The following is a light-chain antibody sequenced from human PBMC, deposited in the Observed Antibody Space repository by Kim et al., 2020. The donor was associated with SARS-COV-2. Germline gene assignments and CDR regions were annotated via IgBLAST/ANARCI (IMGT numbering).Light chain of an antibody. V-gene: IGLV3-1*01. J-gene: IGLJ2*01. Sequence: LTQPPSVSVSPGQTASITCSGDKLGDKYACWYQQKPGQSPVLVIYQDSKRPSGIPERFSGSNSGNTATLTISGTQAMDEADYYCQAWDSSTVVFGGGTKLTVL. CDR1: KLGDKY. CDR3: QAWDSSTVV. CDR2: QDS.